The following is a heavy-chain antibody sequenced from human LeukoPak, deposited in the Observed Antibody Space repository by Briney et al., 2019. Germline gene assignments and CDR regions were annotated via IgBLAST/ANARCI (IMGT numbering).Heavy chain of an antibody. CDR1: GFTFSSYA. J-gene: IGHJ4*02. CDR2: IGASSGNT. CDR3: AKFSYYDGSGSYFDC. V-gene: IGHV3-23*01. D-gene: IGHD3-22*01. Sequence: GGSLRLSCAASGFTFSSYAMSWVRQAPRKGLEWVSSIGASSGNTYYADSVKGRFTITRDNSKNTLYLQMNSLRAEDTAVYYCAKFSYYDGSGSYFDCWGQGTLVTVSS.